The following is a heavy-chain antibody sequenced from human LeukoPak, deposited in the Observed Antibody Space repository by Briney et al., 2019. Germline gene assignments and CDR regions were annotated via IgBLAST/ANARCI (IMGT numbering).Heavy chain of an antibody. CDR3: ARHRYSITTTDAFDI. V-gene: IGHV1-2*02. D-gene: IGHD6-13*01. CDR1: GYTFTGYY. CDR2: INPNSGGT. J-gene: IGHJ3*02. Sequence: GASVKVSCKASGYTFTGYYMHWVRQAPGQGLEWMGWINPNSGGTNYAQKFQGRVTMTRDTSSSTAYMELSRLRSDDTAVYYCARHRYSITTTDAFDIWGQGTMVTVSS.